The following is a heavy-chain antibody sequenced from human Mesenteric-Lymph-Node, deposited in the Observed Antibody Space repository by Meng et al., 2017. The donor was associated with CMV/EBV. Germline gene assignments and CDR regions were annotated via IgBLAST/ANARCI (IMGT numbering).Heavy chain of an antibody. CDR1: GYSINGGYY. J-gene: IGHJ2*01. Sequence: GSLRLSCSVSGYSINGGYYWGWIRQPPGKGLEWIGSIYHSGSTYYNPSLKSRVTISVDTSKNQFSLKVSSVTAADTAVYYCARGYSYGYWYFDLWGRGTLVTVSS. D-gene: IGHD5-18*01. CDR2: IYHSGST. CDR3: ARGYSYGYWYFDL. V-gene: IGHV4-38-2*02.